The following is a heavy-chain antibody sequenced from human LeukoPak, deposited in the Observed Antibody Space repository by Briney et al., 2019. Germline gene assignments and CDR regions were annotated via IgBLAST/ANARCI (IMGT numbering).Heavy chain of an antibody. CDR2: IYENGGTT. V-gene: IGHV3-23*01. CDR1: GFPFSSYW. Sequence: GGSLRLSCSTSGFPFSSYWMSWVRQAPEKGLEFVSGIYENGGTTYYADSVKGRFSISRDNSKNTLYLQMDSLRGEDTAVYYCAXXXRXGYSXHFDYWGQGALVTVSS. D-gene: IGHD2-21*01. J-gene: IGHJ4*02. CDR3: AXXXRXGYSXHFDY.